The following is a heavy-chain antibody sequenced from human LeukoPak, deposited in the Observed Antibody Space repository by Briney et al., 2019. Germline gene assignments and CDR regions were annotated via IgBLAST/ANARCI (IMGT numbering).Heavy chain of an antibody. D-gene: IGHD3-22*01. CDR2: IKQDGSEK. Sequence: GGSLRLSCAASGFTFSSYWMSWVRQAPGKGLEWVANIKQDGSEKYYVDSVKGRFTISRDSAKNSLYLQMNSLRAEDTAVYYCARDRYYYDSSGEVDYWGQGTLVTVSS. CDR3: ARDRYYYDSSGEVDY. CDR1: GFTFSSYW. V-gene: IGHV3-7*03. J-gene: IGHJ4*02.